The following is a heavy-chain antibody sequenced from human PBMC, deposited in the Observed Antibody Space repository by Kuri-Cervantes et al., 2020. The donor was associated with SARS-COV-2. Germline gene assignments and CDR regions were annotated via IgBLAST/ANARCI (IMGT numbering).Heavy chain of an antibody. CDR1: GYTFTTYF. CDR2: INPSGGNT. Sequence: ASVKVSCKAFGYTFTTYFLYWVRQAPGQGLEWMGIINPSGGNTTYAQKFQGRVTMTRVTSTSTVYMELSSLGSEDTAVYYCARPVGASLRTDVWGQGTLVTVSS. V-gene: IGHV1-46*01. D-gene: IGHD1-26*01. CDR3: ARPVGASLRTDV. J-gene: IGHJ4*02.